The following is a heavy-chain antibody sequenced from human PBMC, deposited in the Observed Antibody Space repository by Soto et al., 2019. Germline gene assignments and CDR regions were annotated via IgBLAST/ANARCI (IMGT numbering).Heavy chain of an antibody. CDR2: ISARGST. Sequence: SETLSLTCSVSGSSISTYYWSWVRQPAGKGLEWIGRISARGSTAYNPSLKGRVTMSVDTSKNQFSLKLNSVTAADTAVYYCARDSPPIGYWGQGILVTVSS. CDR1: GSSISTYY. CDR3: ARDSPPIGY. V-gene: IGHV4-4*07. J-gene: IGHJ4*02.